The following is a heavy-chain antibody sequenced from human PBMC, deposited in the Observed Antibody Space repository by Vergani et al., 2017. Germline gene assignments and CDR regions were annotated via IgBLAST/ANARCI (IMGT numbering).Heavy chain of an antibody. CDR3: ARESYGSGPWFDP. CDR1: GYTFTSYA. CDR2: INAGNGNT. J-gene: IGHJ5*02. Sequence: QVQLVQSGAEVKKPGASVKVSCKASGYTFTSYAMHWVRQAPGQRLEWMGWINAGNGNTKYSQKFQGRVTITRDTSASTAYMELSSLGSEDTAGYYCARESYGSGPWFDPWGQGTLVTVSS. D-gene: IGHD3-10*01. V-gene: IGHV1-3*01.